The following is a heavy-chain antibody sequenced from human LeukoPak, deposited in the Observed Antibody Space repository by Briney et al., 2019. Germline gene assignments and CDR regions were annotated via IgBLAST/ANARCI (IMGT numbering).Heavy chain of an antibody. CDR2: IRSSGGST. Sequence: GGSLRLSCAASGFTFSSYAMSWVRQAPGKGLEWVSAIRSSGGSTYYADSVKGRFTTSRDNSKNTLYLQMNSLRAEDTAVYYCAKDHDYYGSGSYFLGAGYFDYWGQGTLVTVSS. CDR1: GFTFSSYA. V-gene: IGHV3-23*01. J-gene: IGHJ4*02. CDR3: AKDHDYYGSGSYFLGAGYFDY. D-gene: IGHD3-10*01.